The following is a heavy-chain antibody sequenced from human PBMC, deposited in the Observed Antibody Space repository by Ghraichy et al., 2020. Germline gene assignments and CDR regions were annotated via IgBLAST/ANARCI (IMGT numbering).Heavy chain of an antibody. D-gene: IGHD3-3*01. CDR1: GGSINNYY. Sequence: SETLSLTCTVSGGSINNYYWSWIRQPPGKGLEWIGYIYYSGTSNYSPSLNSRVTMSVDLSKNQFSLKLTSVTATDTAVYYCARGIRDFWSTYGGNWFDPWGQGTLVTVSS. J-gene: IGHJ5*02. CDR2: IYYSGTS. CDR3: ARGIRDFWSTYGGNWFDP. V-gene: IGHV4-59*01.